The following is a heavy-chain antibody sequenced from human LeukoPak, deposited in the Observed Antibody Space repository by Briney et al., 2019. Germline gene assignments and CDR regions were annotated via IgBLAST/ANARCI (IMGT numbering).Heavy chain of an antibody. V-gene: IGHV1-69*13. CDR3: AVPLAAAGYYYYGMDV. CDR2: IIPIFGTA. CDR1: GGTFSSYA. D-gene: IGHD6-13*01. Sequence: SVKVSCKASGGTFSSYAISWVRQAPGQGLEWMGGIIPIFGTANYAQKFQGRVTITADESTSTAYMELSSLRSEDTAVYYRAVPLAAAGYYYYGMDVWGKGTTVTVSS. J-gene: IGHJ6*04.